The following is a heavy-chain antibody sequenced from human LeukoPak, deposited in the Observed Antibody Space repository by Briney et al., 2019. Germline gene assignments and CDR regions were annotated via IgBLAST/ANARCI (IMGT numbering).Heavy chain of an antibody. D-gene: IGHD3-16*01. CDR2: IYYSGST. CDR1: GGSISSYY. J-gene: IGHJ4*02. V-gene: IGHV4-59*01. CDR3: ARAKGSDYVWGSFSEYFDY. Sequence: SETLSLTCTVSGGSISSYYWSWIRQPPGKGLEWIGYIYYSGSTNYNPSLKSRVTISVDTSKNQFSLKLSSVTAADTAVYYCARAKGSDYVWGSFSEYFDYWGQGTLVTASS.